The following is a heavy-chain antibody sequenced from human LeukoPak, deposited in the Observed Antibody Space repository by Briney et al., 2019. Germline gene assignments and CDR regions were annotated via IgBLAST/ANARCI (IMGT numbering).Heavy chain of an antibody. Sequence: SETLSLTCTVSGGSISSSSYYWGWIRQPPGKGLEWIGSIYYSGSTYYNPSLKNRVTISVDTSKNQFSLKLSSVTAADTAVYYCARYGRYSSSYYYYYMDVWGKGTTVTVSS. J-gene: IGHJ6*03. CDR1: GGSISSSSYY. V-gene: IGHV4-39*07. CDR2: IYYSGST. CDR3: ARYGRYSSSYYYYYMDV. D-gene: IGHD6-13*01.